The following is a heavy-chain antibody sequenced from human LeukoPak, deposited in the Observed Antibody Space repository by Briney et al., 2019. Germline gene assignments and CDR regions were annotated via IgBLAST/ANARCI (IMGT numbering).Heavy chain of an antibody. CDR3: ATITQDWEKNH. J-gene: IGHJ5*02. V-gene: IGHV1-2*02. Sequence: ASVKVSCKASGYTFTGYYMHWVRQAPGQGLEWMGWINPNSGGTTYAQEFQGRVTMIRDTSINTAYMELSSLRSDDTAVYYCATITQDWEKNHWGQGTLVTVSS. CDR2: INPNSGGT. CDR1: GYTFTGYY. D-gene: IGHD3/OR15-3a*01.